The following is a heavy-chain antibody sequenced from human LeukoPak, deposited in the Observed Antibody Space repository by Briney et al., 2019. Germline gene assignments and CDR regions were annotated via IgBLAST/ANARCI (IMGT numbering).Heavy chain of an antibody. CDR2: IRSKANNYAT. Sequence: GGSLRLSCAASGFTFSGSAMHWVRQASGKGLEWVGRIRSKANNYATAYAASVKGRFTISRDDSKNTAYLQMNSLKTEDTAVYYCARQVIVGTNTGAFDSWGQGTMVTVSS. J-gene: IGHJ3*02. D-gene: IGHD1-26*01. CDR1: GFTFSGSA. V-gene: IGHV3-73*01. CDR3: ARQVIVGTNTGAFDS.